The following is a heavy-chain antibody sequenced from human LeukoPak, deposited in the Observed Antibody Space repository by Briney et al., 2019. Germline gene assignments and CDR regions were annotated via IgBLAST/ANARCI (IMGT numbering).Heavy chain of an antibody. V-gene: IGHV3-7*01. CDR2: IKQDGSEK. CDR3: ARGVPSGVDYFDY. J-gene: IGHJ4*02. CDR1: GFTFSSYL. Sequence: GGSLRLSCAASGFTFSSYLMSWVRQAPGKGLEWVANIKQDGSEKYYVDSVKGRFTISRDNAKNSLFLQMSSLRAEDTAVYFCARGVPSGVDYFDYWGQGTLVTVSS. D-gene: IGHD6-19*01.